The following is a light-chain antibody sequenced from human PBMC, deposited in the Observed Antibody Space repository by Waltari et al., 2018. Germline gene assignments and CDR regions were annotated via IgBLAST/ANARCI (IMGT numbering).Light chain of an antibody. J-gene: IGKJ5*01. V-gene: IGKV3-20*01. CDR2: GAF. CDR1: QSVSNNQ. CDR3: QQYGSSPLT. Sequence: EIVLTQSPGTLFLSPGESPTLSCRASQSVSNNQLAWYQQSPGQAPRLVIYGAFARATAIPDRFSGTGSGTDFTLTISRLEPEDFAMYYCQQYGSSPLTFGQGTRLEIK.